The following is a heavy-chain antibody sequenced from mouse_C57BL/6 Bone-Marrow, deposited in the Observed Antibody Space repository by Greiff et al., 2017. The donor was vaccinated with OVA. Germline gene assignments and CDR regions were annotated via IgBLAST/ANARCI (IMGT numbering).Heavy chain of an antibody. V-gene: IGHV1-54*01. Sequence: QVQLQQSGAELVRPGTSVKVSCKASGYAFTNYLIEWVKQRPGQGLEWIGVINPGSGGTNYNEKFKGKATLTADKSSSTAYMQLSSLTSEDSAVYFCARSSLLTNYWGKGTTLTVSS. J-gene: IGHJ2*01. CDR3: ARSSLLTNY. CDR2: INPGSGGT. D-gene: IGHD1-1*01. CDR1: GYAFTNYL.